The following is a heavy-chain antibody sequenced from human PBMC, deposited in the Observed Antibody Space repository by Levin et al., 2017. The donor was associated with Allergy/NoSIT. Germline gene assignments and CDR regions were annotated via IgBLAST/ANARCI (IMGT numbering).Heavy chain of an antibody. CDR1: GGFISGSTYY. V-gene: IGHV4-39*01. CDR2: TYHDGST. J-gene: IGHJ4*02. Sequence: SETLSLTCTVSGGFISGSTYYWGWIRQPPGKGLEWIGSTYHDGSTYYNPSLESRVSVSVDTSRNQCSLKVRSVTATDTAVYYCASRTYRDWGQGTLVTVSS. CDR3: ASRTYRD. D-gene: IGHD2-21*01.